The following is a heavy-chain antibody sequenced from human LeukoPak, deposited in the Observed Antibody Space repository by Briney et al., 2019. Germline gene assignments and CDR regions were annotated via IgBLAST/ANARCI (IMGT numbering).Heavy chain of an antibody. J-gene: IGHJ4*02. CDR3: ARAEYGSSGWYLDY. Sequence: SETLSLTCAVYGGSFSGYYWSWIRQPPGKGLEWIGEINHSGSTNYNPSLKSRVTISVDTSKNQFSLKLSSVTAADTAVYYCARAEYGSSGWYLDYWGQGTLVTVSS. CDR2: INHSGST. V-gene: IGHV4-34*01. CDR1: GGSFSGYY. D-gene: IGHD6-19*01.